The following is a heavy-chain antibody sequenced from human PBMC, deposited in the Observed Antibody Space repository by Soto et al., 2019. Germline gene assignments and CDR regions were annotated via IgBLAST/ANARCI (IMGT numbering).Heavy chain of an antibody. D-gene: IGHD5-18*01. Sequence: QLQLQESGPGLVKPSETPSLTCTVSGGSISSSSYYWGWIRQPPGKGLEWIGSIYRSGSTYYNPSLKSRVTISVDTSKKQFSLKLSPVTAADTAVYYCERHEDTAMSPFDYWGQGTLVTVSS. CDR2: IYRSGST. V-gene: IGHV4-39*01. J-gene: IGHJ4*02. CDR1: GGSISSSSYY. CDR3: ERHEDTAMSPFDY.